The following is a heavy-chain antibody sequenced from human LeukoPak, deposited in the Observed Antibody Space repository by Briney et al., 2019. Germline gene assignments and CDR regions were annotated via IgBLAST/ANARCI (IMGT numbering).Heavy chain of an antibody. Sequence: GGSLRLSCAASGFTFSDYYMSWIRQAPGKGLEWVSYVSSGSSTIYYADSVKGRFTISRDSSKNTLYLQMNSLRAEDTAVYYCAKDLRSSADSKMGAADYWGQGTLVTVSS. CDR2: VSSGSSTI. CDR3: AKDLRSSADSKMGAADY. J-gene: IGHJ4*02. D-gene: IGHD1-26*01. V-gene: IGHV3-11*04. CDR1: GFTFSDYY.